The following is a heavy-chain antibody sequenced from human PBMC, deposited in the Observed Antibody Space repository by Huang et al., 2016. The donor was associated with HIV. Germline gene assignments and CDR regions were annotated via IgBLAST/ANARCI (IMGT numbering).Heavy chain of an antibody. CDR2: ISNEGSSR. D-gene: IGHD5-12*01. V-gene: IGHV3-30-3*01. Sequence: QVQLVESGGGVVQPGRSLRLSCAASVFSFVNYAMHWIRQASGKMLEWVTFISNEGSSRDYADSGKGRFTISRDNFKNALYLQMNRLRGDDTAVYYCTREYTVAGAFDLWGQGTMVTVSS. CDR3: TREYTVAGAFDL. J-gene: IGHJ3*01. CDR1: VFSFVNYA.